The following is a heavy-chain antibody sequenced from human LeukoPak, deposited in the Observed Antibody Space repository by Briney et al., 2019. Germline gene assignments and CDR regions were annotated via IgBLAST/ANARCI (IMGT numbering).Heavy chain of an antibody. Sequence: GGSLGLSCAASGFTFRNYVIHWVRQAPGKGLEWVANIKQDGSEKYYVDSVKGRFTISRDNAKNSLYLQMNSLRAEDTAVYYCARARFCGYWGQGTLVTVSS. D-gene: IGHD2-21*01. CDR1: GFTFRNYV. V-gene: IGHV3-7*01. CDR2: IKQDGSEK. J-gene: IGHJ4*02. CDR3: ARARFCGY.